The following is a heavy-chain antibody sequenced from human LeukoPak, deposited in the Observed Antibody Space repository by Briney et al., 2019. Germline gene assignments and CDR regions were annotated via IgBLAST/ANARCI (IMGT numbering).Heavy chain of an antibody. V-gene: IGHV4-30-4*08. CDR1: GGSISSGDYY. J-gene: IGHJ6*03. CDR2: IYYSGST. D-gene: IGHD3-3*01. CDR3: ARALNFWSGWYYYMDV. Sequence: SQTLSLTCTVSGGSISSGDYYWSWIRQPPGKGLEWIGYIYYSGSTYYNPALKSRVTISVDTSKNQFSLKRSSVTAADTAVYYCARALNFWSGWYYYMDVWGKGTTVTVSS.